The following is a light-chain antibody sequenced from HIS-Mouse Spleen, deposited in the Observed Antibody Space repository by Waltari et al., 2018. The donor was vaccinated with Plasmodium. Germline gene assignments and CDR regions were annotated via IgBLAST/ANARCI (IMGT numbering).Light chain of an antibody. CDR2: QDS. CDR3: QAWDSSTVV. CDR1: KLGDKY. J-gene: IGLJ2*01. V-gene: IGLV3-1*01. Sequence: SYELTQPPSVSVSPGQTASITCSGDKLGDKYACWYQQKPGQSPVLVIYQDSKRPSGIPERVSGSNSGNTATLTISGTQAMDEADYYCQAWDSSTVVFGGGNKLTVL.